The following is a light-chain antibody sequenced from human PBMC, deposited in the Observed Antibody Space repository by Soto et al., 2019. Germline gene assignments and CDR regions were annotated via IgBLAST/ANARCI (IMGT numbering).Light chain of an antibody. CDR1: SSNIGNDY. CDR2: HSH. V-gene: IGLV1-51*01. Sequence: QSVLTQPPSVSAAPGQKVTISCSGSSSNIGNDYVSWFQQFPGVAPKLLIYHSHIRRSGVPDRFSGSTSGTSATLVITGLQTGDEAVYYCGAWDSSLTAGVFGGGTKVTVL. CDR3: GAWDSSLTAGV. J-gene: IGLJ3*02.